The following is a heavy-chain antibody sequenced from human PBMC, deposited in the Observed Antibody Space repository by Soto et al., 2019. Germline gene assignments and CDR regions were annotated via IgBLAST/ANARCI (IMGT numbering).Heavy chain of an antibody. CDR1: GFTFSSYA. D-gene: IGHD3-10*01. CDR2: ISGSGGST. J-gene: IGHJ4*02. CDR3: AKRGSGSYYTY. Sequence: EVQLLESGGGVVQPGGSLRLSCAASGFTFSSYAMNWVLQAPGKGLEWVSAISGSGGSTYYADSVKGRFTSSRDNSKNTLYLQMNSLRAEDTAVYYCAKRGSGSYYTYWCQGTLGTVSS. V-gene: IGHV3-23*01.